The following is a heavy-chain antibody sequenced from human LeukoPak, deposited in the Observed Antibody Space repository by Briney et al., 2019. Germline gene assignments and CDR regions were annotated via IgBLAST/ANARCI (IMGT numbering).Heavy chain of an antibody. CDR2: IKQDGSDK. CDR1: GFTFSTYW. CDR3: AREQWLFDF. J-gene: IGHJ5*01. V-gene: IGHV3-7*01. Sequence: QSGGSLRLSCAASGFTFSTYWMSWVRQAPGKGLEWVANIKQDGSDKNYADPVKGRFTISRDNAKNSVYLQMNSLRVDDTAVYYCAREQWLFDFWGQGTLVTVSS. D-gene: IGHD6-19*01.